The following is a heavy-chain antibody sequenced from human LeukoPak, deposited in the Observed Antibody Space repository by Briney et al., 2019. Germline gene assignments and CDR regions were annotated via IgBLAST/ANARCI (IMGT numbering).Heavy chain of an antibody. CDR1: GFTFSSYS. V-gene: IGHV3-21*01. D-gene: IGHD6-13*01. CDR3: ARTLRIAAADTNAFDI. CDR2: ISSSSSYI. J-gene: IGHJ3*02. Sequence: GGSLRLSCAASGFTFSSYSMNWVRQAPGKGLEWVSSISSSSSYIYYADSVKGRFTISRDNAKNSLYLQMNSLRAEDTAVYYCARTLRIAAADTNAFDIWGQGTMVTVSS.